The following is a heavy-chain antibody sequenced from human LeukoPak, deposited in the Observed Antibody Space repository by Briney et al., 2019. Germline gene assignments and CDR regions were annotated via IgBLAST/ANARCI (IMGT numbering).Heavy chain of an antibody. J-gene: IGHJ4*02. Sequence: SETLSLTCTVSGGSISSSSYYWGWIRQPPGKGLEWIGSIYYSGSTYYNPSLKSRVTISVDTSKNQFSLKLSSVTAADTAVYYCAGRHWGSAFDYWGQGTLVTVSS. CDR3: AGRHWGSAFDY. CDR1: GGSISSSSYY. V-gene: IGHV4-39*01. D-gene: IGHD7-27*01. CDR2: IYYSGST.